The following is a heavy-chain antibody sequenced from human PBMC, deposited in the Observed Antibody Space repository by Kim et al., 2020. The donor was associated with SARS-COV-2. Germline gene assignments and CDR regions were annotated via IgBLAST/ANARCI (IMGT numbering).Heavy chain of an antibody. J-gene: IGHJ4*02. CDR3: ARGRGVDN. CDR1: GFTFGGNW. CDR2: INQDGSQK. V-gene: IGHV3-7*04. Sequence: GGSLRLSCAASGFTFGGNWMTWVRQAAGKGLEWVACINQDGSQKYYVDSAKGRFTISRDNAKNSLYLQMNSLRAEDTAVYYCARGRGVDNWGQGTQGTVS.